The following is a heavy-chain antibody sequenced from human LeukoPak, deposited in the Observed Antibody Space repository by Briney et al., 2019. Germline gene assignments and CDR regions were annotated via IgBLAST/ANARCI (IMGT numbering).Heavy chain of an antibody. CDR2: IRYDGGNK. CDR1: GFTFSSYG. V-gene: IGHV3-30*02. Sequence: PGGSLRLSCAASGFTFSSYGMHWVRQAPGKGLEWVAFIRYDGGNKYYADSVKGRFTISRDNSKNTLYLQMNSLRAEDTAVYYCAKGASLLWFGELFMLDYWGQGTLVTVSS. J-gene: IGHJ4*02. CDR3: AKGASLLWFGELFMLDY. D-gene: IGHD3-10*01.